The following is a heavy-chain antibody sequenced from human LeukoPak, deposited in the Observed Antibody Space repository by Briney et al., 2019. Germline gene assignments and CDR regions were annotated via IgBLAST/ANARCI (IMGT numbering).Heavy chain of an antibody. CDR1: GYTFTSYD. Sequence: ASVKVSCKASGYTFTSYDINWVRQATGQGLEWMGWMNPNSGNTGYAQKFQGRVTITRNTSISTAYMELSRLRSEDTAVYYCARRLGYTAMVTRFDPWGQGTLVTVSS. V-gene: IGHV1-8*03. CDR2: MNPNSGNT. CDR3: ARRLGYTAMVTRFDP. J-gene: IGHJ5*02. D-gene: IGHD5-18*01.